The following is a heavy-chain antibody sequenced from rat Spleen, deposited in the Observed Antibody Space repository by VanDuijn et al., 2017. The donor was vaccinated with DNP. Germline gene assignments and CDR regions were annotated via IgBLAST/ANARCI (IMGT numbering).Heavy chain of an antibody. D-gene: IGHD1-2*01. V-gene: IGHV5-22*01. CDR3: ATHGSISTISTGAMDV. CDR1: GFNLNDYW. Sequence: EVKLVESGGGLVQPGRSLKLSCVASGFNLNDYWMYWIRQAPGKGLEWVACIIDDGSRTYYGDSVTGRFTISRDNAKTTLYLQMDSLRSEDTATYYCATHGSISTISTGAMDVWGQGTSVTVSS. CDR2: IIDDGSRT. J-gene: IGHJ4*01.